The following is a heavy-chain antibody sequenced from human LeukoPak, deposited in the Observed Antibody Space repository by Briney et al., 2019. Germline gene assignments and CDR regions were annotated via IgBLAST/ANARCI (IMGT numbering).Heavy chain of an antibody. CDR3: ARCITMVRGGQYYFDY. Sequence: SETLSLTCTVSGGSLSSSSYYWGWIRQPPGKGLEWIGSIYYSGSTYYNPSLKSRVTISVDTSKNQFSLKLSSVTAADTAVYYCARCITMVRGGQYYFDYWGQGTLVTVSS. CDR2: IYYSGST. J-gene: IGHJ4*02. V-gene: IGHV4-39*01. CDR1: GGSLSSSSYY. D-gene: IGHD3-10*01.